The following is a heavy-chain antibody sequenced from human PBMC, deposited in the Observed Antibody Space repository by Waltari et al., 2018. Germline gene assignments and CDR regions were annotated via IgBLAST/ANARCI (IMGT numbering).Heavy chain of an antibody. CDR1: GGTFSSYA. D-gene: IGHD2-15*01. CDR3: ARGVVVAAIDYYYYGMDV. Sequence: QVQLVQSGAEVKKPGSSVKVSCKASGGTFSSYAISWVRQAPGQGLEWMGGIIPIFGTANYAQKFQGRVTITADESTSTAYMELSSLRSEDTAVYYCARGVVVAAIDYYYYGMDVWGQGTTVTVSS. J-gene: IGHJ6*02. V-gene: IGHV1-69*13. CDR2: IIPIFGTA.